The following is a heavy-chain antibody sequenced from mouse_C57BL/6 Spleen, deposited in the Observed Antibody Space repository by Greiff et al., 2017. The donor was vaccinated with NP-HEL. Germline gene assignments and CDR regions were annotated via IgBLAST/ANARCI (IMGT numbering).Heavy chain of an antibody. CDR1: GYTFTSYW. CDR2: IHPNSGST. J-gene: IGHJ4*01. D-gene: IGHD1-1*01. CDR3: ARWYYSYAMDY. Sequence: QVQLQQPGAELVKPGASVKLSCKASGYTFTSYWMHWVKQRPGQGLEWIGMIHPNSGSTNYNEKFKSKATLTVDTSSSAAYMQLSSLTSEDSAVYYCARWYYSYAMDYWVQGTSVTVSS. V-gene: IGHV1-64*01.